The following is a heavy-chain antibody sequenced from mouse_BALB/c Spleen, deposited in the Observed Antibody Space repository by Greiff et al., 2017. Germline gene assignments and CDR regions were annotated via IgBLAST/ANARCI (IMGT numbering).Heavy chain of an antibody. D-gene: IGHD2-3*01. J-gene: IGHJ4*01. V-gene: IGHV7-3*02. Sequence: EVQGVESGGGLVQPGGSLRLSCATSGFTFTDYYMSWVRQPPGKALEWLGFIRNKANGYTTEYSASVKGRFTISRDNSQSILYRQMNTLRAEDSATYSFAIVSIYDGYYDYSMYDWDQVTLVFVS. CDR2: IRNKANGYTT. CDR1: GFTFTDYY. CDR3: AIVSIYDGYYDYSMYD.